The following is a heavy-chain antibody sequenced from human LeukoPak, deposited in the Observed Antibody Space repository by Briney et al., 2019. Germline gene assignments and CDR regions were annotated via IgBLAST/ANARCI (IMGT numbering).Heavy chain of an antibody. Sequence: HPGGSLRLSCAASGFTFSSYAMHWVRQAPGKGLEWVAVISYDGSNKYYADSVKGRFTISRDNFKNTLYLQMNSLRAEDTAVYYCARDGLPGYYYDSSGSPGYWGQGTLVTVSS. J-gene: IGHJ4*02. V-gene: IGHV3-30-3*01. CDR1: GFTFSSYA. D-gene: IGHD3-22*01. CDR3: ARDGLPGYYYDSSGSPGY. CDR2: ISYDGSNK.